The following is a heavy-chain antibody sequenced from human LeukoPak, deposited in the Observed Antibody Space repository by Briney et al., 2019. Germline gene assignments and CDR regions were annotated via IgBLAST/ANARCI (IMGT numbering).Heavy chain of an antibody. D-gene: IGHD3-3*01. J-gene: IGHJ6*02. CDR1: GFTFSSYA. CDR2: ISGSGAST. Sequence: GGSLRLSCAASGFTFSSYAMSWVRQAPGNGLEWVSAISGSGASTYYADSVKGRFTISRDNSKNTLYLQMNSLRAEDTAVYYCARANVPTYYDFWSGYHNYYGMDVWGQGTTVTVSS. CDR3: ARANVPTYYDFWSGYHNYYGMDV. V-gene: IGHV3-23*01.